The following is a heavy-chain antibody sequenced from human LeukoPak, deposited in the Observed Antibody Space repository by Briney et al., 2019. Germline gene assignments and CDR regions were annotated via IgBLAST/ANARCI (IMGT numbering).Heavy chain of an antibody. D-gene: IGHD2-2*01. CDR1: GFTFSSYA. V-gene: IGHV3-23*01. J-gene: IGHJ6*02. CDR3: AKAAASYCSSTSCYGHYYYGMDV. Sequence: GGSLRLSCAAAGFTFSSYAMSWVRQAPGKGLEWVSAISGSTYYADSVKGRFTISRDNSKNTLYLQMNSLRAEDTAVYYCAKAAASYCSSTSCYGHYYYGMDVWGQGTTVTVSS. CDR2: ISGST.